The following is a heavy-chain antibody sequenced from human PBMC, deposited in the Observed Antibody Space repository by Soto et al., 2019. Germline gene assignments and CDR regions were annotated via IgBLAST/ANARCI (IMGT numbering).Heavy chain of an antibody. CDR2: IYSGGST. Sequence: AGGSLRLSCAASGFSVSNNYMTWVRQAPGKGLEWVSIIYSGGSTYYSESVKGRTTISRDTSKNIVFLQVNSLRAEDTAVYFCASATRYFGYFDYCGPVNLVTVXS. D-gene: IGHD3-3*01. J-gene: IGHJ4*02. CDR1: GFSVSNNY. CDR3: ASATRYFGYFDY. V-gene: IGHV3-53*01.